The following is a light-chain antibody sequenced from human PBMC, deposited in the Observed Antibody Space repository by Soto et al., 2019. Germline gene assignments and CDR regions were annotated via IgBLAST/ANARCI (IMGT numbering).Light chain of an antibody. CDR3: QQYGSSP. J-gene: IGKJ5*01. Sequence: EILFTQSPGTLSLSPGERATLSCRASQSVSSSYLAWYQQKPGQAPRLLIYGASSRATGIPDRFSCSGSGTDFTLTISRLEPEYFAVYYCQQYGSSPFGQGTRLEIK. V-gene: IGKV3-20*01. CDR1: QSVSSSY. CDR2: GAS.